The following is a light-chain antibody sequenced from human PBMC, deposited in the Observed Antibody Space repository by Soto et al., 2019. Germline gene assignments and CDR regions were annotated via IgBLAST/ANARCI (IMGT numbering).Light chain of an antibody. CDR3: QQYNSYPPS. J-gene: IGKJ3*01. Sequence: DIQMTQSPSSLSASVGDRVTITCRASQGISSWLAWYQQKPEKDPKSLIYAASSLQSGVPSRFSGSGSGTDFTHTIGSLQPEDFATYYCQQYNSYPPSFVPGTKVDIK. V-gene: IGKV1D-16*01. CDR2: AAS. CDR1: QGISSW.